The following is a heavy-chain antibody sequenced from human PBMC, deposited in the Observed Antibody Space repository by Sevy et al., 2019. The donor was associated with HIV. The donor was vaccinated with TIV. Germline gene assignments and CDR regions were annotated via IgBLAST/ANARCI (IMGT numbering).Heavy chain of an antibody. V-gene: IGHV3-23*01. CDR1: GFTFSNYA. CDR3: AKGVRLGGPIYYGMDV. J-gene: IGHJ6*02. Sequence: GGSLTLSCVASGFTFSNYAMTWVRQTPGKGLEWVSGIGHNGDNTHHAGSVKGRFSISRDNSKNTLDLQMNSLRAEDTAVYYCAKGVRLGGPIYYGMDVWGQGTTVTVSS. D-gene: IGHD3-10*02. CDR2: IGHNGDNT.